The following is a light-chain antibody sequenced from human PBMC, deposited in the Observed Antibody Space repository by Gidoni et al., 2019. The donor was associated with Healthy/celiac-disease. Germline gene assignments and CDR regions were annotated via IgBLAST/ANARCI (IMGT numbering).Light chain of an antibody. Sequence: EIVLTQSPGTLSLSPGERATLSCRASQRVSSSYLAWYQQKPGQAPRLLIYGASSRATGIPDRFSGSGSGTDFTLTISRLEPEDFAVYYCQQYGSSPPELTFXGXTKVEIK. J-gene: IGKJ4*01. V-gene: IGKV3-20*01. CDR1: QRVSSSY. CDR2: GAS. CDR3: QQYGSSPPELT.